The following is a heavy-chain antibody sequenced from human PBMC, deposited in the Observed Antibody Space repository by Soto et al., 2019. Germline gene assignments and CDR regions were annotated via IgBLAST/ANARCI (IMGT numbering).Heavy chain of an antibody. J-gene: IGHJ5*02. V-gene: IGHV3-30*18. CDR3: AKDIGYSYGWSPDNWFDP. D-gene: IGHD5-18*01. CDR1: GFTFSSYG. CDR2: ISYDGSNK. Sequence: PGGSLRLSCAASGFTFSSYGMHWVRQAPGKGLEWVAVISYDGSNKYYADSVKGRFTISRDNSKNTLYLQMNSLRAEDTAVYYCAKDIGYSYGWSPDNWFDPWGQGTLVTVSS.